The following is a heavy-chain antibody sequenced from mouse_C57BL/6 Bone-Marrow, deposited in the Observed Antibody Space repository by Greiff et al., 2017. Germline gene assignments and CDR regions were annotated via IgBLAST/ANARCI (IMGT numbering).Heavy chain of an antibody. V-gene: IGHV6-3*01. CDR2: IRLKSDNYAT. Sequence: VQLKESGGGLVQPGGSMKLSCVASGFTFSNYWMNWVRQSPEKGLEWVAQIRLKSDNYATHYAESVKGRFTISRDDSKSSVYLQMNNLRAEDTGIYYCTVYYYGSSYCYAMDYWGQGTSVTVSS. J-gene: IGHJ4*01. D-gene: IGHD1-1*01. CDR1: GFTFSNYW. CDR3: TVYYYGSSYCYAMDY.